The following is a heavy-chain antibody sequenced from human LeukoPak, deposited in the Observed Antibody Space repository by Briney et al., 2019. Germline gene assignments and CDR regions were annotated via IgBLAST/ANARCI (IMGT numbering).Heavy chain of an antibody. CDR2: IKQDGSEV. V-gene: IGHV3-7*01. J-gene: IGHJ3*02. CDR3: ARDTSVTPFDI. D-gene: IGHD4-17*01. Sequence: GGSLRLXCAASRFTLSSHWMSWVRQAPGKGLEWVANIKQDGSEVHYVDSVKGRFTISRDNAKNSLYLQMNSLRAEDTAVYYCARDTSVTPFDIWGQGTMVTVSS. CDR1: RFTLSSHW.